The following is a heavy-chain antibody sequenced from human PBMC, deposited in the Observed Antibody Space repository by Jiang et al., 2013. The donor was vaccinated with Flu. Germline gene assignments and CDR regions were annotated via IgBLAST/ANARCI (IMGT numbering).Heavy chain of an antibody. V-gene: IGHV4-39*07. J-gene: IGHJ4*02. Sequence: PGLVKPSETLSLTCTVSGGSISSSNYYWGWIRQPPGKGLEWIGTIYYTGSTYYNPSLKSRVTISVDTPKNQFSLRLTSVTAADTAMYYCARHNYDILTGYRDYWGQGTLVTVSS. CDR2: IYYTGST. CDR3: ARHNYDILTGYRDY. D-gene: IGHD3-9*01. CDR1: GGSISSSNYY.